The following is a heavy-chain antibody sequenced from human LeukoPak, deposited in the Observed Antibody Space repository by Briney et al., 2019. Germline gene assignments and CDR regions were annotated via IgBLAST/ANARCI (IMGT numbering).Heavy chain of an antibody. Sequence: ASVKVSRKASGGTFSSYTISWVRQAPGQGLEWMGRIIPILGIANYAQKFQGRVTITADKSTSTAYMELSSLRSEDTAVYYCARESLAYCSSTSCPSGYFDYWGQGTLVTVSS. V-gene: IGHV1-69*04. D-gene: IGHD2-2*01. J-gene: IGHJ4*02. CDR1: GGTFSSYT. CDR2: IIPILGIA. CDR3: ARESLAYCSSTSCPSGYFDY.